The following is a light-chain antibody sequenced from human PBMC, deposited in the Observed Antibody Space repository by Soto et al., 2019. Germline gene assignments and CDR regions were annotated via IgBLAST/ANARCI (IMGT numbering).Light chain of an antibody. CDR3: TSYASGSSHVV. J-gene: IGLJ2*01. Sequence: QSVLTQPASVSGSPGQSITLSCTGTSSDIGGYDYVSWHQRHPGKAPKLIIYDVNNRPSGVSNRFSGSKSGNTASLTISGLQAEDEADYYCTSYASGSSHVVFGGGTQLTVL. V-gene: IGLV2-14*01. CDR2: DVN. CDR1: SSDIGGYDY.